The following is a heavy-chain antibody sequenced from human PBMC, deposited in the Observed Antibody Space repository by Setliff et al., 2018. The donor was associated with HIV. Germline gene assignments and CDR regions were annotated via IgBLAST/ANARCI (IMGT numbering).Heavy chain of an antibody. D-gene: IGHD3-10*01. Sequence: PSETLSLTCTVSGDSISSGSYFWIWIRQPAGKGLEWIGHISTTGSTNYNPSLKSRVIMSVDTSRNQFSLKLSSVTAAETAVYYCARVGYHGSGRYSFDYWGQGTLVTVSS. CDR2: ISTTGST. CDR3: ARVGYHGSGRYSFDY. J-gene: IGHJ4*02. CDR1: GDSISSGSYF. V-gene: IGHV4-61*09.